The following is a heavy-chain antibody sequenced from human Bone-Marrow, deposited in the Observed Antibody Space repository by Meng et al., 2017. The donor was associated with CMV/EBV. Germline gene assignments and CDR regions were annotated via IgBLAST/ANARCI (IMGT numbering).Heavy chain of an antibody. CDR1: GGSISSSNW. Sequence: GSLRLSCAVSGGSISSSNWWSWVRQPPGKGLEWIGEIYHSGSTNYNPSLKSRVTISVDKSKNQFSLKLSSVTAADTAVYYCARFGPYDFWRGYYSTWFYGMDVWGQGTTVTVSS. J-gene: IGHJ6*02. CDR3: ARFGPYDFWRGYYSTWFYGMDV. CDR2: IYHSGST. D-gene: IGHD3-3*01. V-gene: IGHV4-4*02.